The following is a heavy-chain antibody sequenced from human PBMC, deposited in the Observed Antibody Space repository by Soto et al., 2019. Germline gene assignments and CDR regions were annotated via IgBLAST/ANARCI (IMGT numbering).Heavy chain of an antibody. V-gene: IGHV4-59*08. CDR1: GGSINSYY. D-gene: IGHD6-19*01. CDR2: IYYSGST. Sequence: SETLSLTCTVSGGSINSYYWSWIRQPPGKGLEWIGYIYYSGSTNYNPSLKSRVTISVDTSKNQFSLKLSSVTAADTAVYYCARGGRWLVLAYYMDVWGKGTTVTVSS. CDR3: ARGGRWLVLAYYMDV. J-gene: IGHJ6*03.